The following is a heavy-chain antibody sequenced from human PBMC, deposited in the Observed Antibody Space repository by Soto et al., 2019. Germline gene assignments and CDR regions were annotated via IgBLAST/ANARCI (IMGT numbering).Heavy chain of an antibody. CDR3: AKDVYILGAHDY. CDR1: GLTFSSDA. J-gene: IGHJ4*02. D-gene: IGHD3-10*01. CDR2: ISGSGGST. V-gene: IGHV3-23*01. Sequence: ESVGGLVQPGGSLRLSCAASGLTFSSDAMSWVRQAPGKGLEWVSSISGSGGSTYYADSVKGRFTISRDNSKNTLYLQMNSLRVEDTAVYFCAKDVYILGAHDYWGQGTLVTVSS.